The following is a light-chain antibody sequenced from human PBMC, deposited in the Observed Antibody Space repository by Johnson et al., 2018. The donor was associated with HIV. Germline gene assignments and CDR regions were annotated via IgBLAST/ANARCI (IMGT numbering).Light chain of an antibody. V-gene: IGLV1-51*01. CDR2: DNN. Sequence: QSVLTQPPSVSAAPGQKVTISCSGSSSNIGNNYVSWYQQLPGTAPKLLIYDNNKRPSGIPDRFSGSKSGPSATLGITGLQTGDEADYYCGTWDINLCVYVFGTGTKVSVL. J-gene: IGLJ1*01. CDR1: SSNIGNNY. CDR3: GTWDINLCVYV.